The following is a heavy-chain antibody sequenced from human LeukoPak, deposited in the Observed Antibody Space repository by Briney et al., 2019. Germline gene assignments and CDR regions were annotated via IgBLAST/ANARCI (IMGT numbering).Heavy chain of an antibody. D-gene: IGHD4-17*01. Sequence: SETLSLTCAVYVGFFGAYYWSWIRQPPGKGREWVGEINHSGCTKYNPAVKSRVHISVDTSKNNFSLKLSSVTAADTAVYYCAGPGAGDLDYWGQGTLVTVSS. J-gene: IGHJ4*02. V-gene: IGHV4-34*01. CDR2: INHSGCT. CDR3: AGPGAGDLDY. CDR1: VGFFGAYY.